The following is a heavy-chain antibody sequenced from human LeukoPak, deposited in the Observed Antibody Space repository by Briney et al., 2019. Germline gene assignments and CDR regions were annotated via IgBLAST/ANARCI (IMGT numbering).Heavy chain of an antibody. CDR1: GFTFSGYW. J-gene: IGHJ6*02. D-gene: IGHD5-18*01. V-gene: IGHV3-74*01. Sequence: PGGSLRVSCAASGFTFSGYWMHWVRQAPGKGVVCVSRINSDGSSTSYADSVKGRFTISRDNAKNTLYLQMNTLRAEHTAVYYCARDRIQLWPGVDYYYGMDVWGQGTTVTVSS. CDR2: INSDGSST. CDR3: ARDRIQLWPGVDYYYGMDV.